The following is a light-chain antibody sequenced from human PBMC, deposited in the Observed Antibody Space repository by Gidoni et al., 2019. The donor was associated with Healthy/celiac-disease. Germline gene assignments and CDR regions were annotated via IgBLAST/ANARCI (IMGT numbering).Light chain of an antibody. CDR2: AAS. CDR3: QQLNSYPRT. V-gene: IGKV1-9*01. J-gene: IGKJ2*01. CDR1: QGSSSY. Sequence: DIQSTQSPSFLSASVGYRVTITCRASQGSSSYLAWYQQKPGKAPKLLIYAASTLQSGVPSRFSGSGSGTEFTLTISSLQPEDFATYYCQQLNSYPRTFGQGTKLEIK.